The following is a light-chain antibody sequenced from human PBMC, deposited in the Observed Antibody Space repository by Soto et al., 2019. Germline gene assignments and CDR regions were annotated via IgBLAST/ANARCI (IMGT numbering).Light chain of an antibody. V-gene: IGLV1-51*02. J-gene: IGLJ2*01. Sequence: QSVLTQPPSVSAAPGQTVAISCAGSSANIGNNYVSWYQQLPGTAPKLLIYENNKRPSGIPDRFSGSKSGTSATLGITGLQPRDEADYYCGTWDSSLSAGLFGGGTKVTVL. CDR3: GTWDSSLSAGL. CDR1: SANIGNNY. CDR2: ENN.